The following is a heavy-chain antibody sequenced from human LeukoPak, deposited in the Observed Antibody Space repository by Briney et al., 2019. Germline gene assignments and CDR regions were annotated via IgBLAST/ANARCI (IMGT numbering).Heavy chain of an antibody. V-gene: IGHV1-18*01. Sequence: ASVKVSCKASGYTFTSYGISWVRQAPGQGLEWMGWITSYSGYDKTNYAQRLQGRVTMTTDASTNTAYMELRSLRSDDTAVYFCARGFVLPGSYLGAPTYFDYWGQGTLVTVSS. J-gene: IGHJ4*02. CDR1: GYTFTSYG. CDR2: ITSYSGYDKT. CDR3: ARGFVLPGSYLGAPTYFDY. D-gene: IGHD3-9*01.